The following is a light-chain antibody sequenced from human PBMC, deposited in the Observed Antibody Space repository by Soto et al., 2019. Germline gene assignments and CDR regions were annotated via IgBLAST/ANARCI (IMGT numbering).Light chain of an antibody. CDR3: MQGTHWPPYT. V-gene: IGKV2-30*01. CDR1: RSLVYSGGNTY. J-gene: IGKJ2*01. Sequence: DVGMTQSPLSLLVTLGQPASISCRSSRSLVYSGGNTYLNWFQQRPGQSPRRLIYKVSNRDSGVPDRFSGSGSGTDFTLKISRVEAEDVGVYYCMQGTHWPPYTFGQGTKLEIK. CDR2: KVS.